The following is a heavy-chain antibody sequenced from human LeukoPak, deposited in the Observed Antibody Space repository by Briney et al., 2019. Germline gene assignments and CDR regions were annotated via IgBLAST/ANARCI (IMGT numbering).Heavy chain of an antibody. CDR2: ISSSSSTI. V-gene: IGHV3-48*01. J-gene: IGHJ6*02. Sequence: GRSLRLSCAASGFTFSSYSMNWVRQAPGKGLEWVSYISSSSSTIYYADSVKGRFTISRDNAKNSLYLQMNSLRAEDTAVYYCARDNYRHIVGASPLGWGQGTTVTVSS. CDR3: ARDNYRHIVGASPLG. D-gene: IGHD1-26*01. CDR1: GFTFSSYS.